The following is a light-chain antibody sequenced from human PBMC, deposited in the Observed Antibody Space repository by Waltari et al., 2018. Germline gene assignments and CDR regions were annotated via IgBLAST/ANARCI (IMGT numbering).Light chain of an antibody. V-gene: IGKV1-39*01. Sequence: DIQMTQSPSSLSASDGDRVTITCRASQSISNCLNWYHQRPGKAPQLLIFAASSLQTGVPSRFSGSGSGTDFTLTISSLQPEDFATYYCQQSYTSPQYTFGQGTKLDIK. CDR1: QSISNC. J-gene: IGKJ2*01. CDR3: QQSYTSPQYT. CDR2: AAS.